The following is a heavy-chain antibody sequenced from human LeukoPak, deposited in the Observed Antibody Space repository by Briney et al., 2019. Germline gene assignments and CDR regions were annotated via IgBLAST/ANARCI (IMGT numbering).Heavy chain of an antibody. V-gene: IGHV1-18*01. Sequence: ASVKVSCKASGYTFTSYGISWVRQAPGQGLEWMGWISAYNGNTNYAQKLQGRVTMTTDTSTSTAYMELRSLRSDDTAVYYCAREENMGDPRDAFDIWGQGAMVTVSS. CDR1: GYTFTSYG. D-gene: IGHD2/OR15-2a*01. CDR2: ISAYNGNT. CDR3: AREENMGDPRDAFDI. J-gene: IGHJ3*02.